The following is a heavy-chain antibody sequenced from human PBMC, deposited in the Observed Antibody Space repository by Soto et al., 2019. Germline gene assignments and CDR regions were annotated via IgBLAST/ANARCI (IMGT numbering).Heavy chain of an antibody. CDR1: GFTFDDYA. J-gene: IGHJ6*03. V-gene: IGHV3-9*01. CDR3: AKDLSGEGMLSYMDV. CDR2: ISWNSGSI. Sequence: GGSLRLSCAASGFTFDDYAMHWVRQAPGKGLEWVSGISWNSGSIGYADSVKGRFTISRDNAKNSLYLQMNSLRAEDTALYYCAKDLSGEGMLSYMDVWGKGTTVTVSS. D-gene: IGHD3-10*01.